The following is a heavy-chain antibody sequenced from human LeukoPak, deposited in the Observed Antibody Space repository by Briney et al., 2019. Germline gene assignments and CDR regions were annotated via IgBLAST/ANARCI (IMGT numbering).Heavy chain of an antibody. CDR1: GFTFSRYW. CDR3: VRDNRSYNFDY. Sequence: GGSLRLSCAASGFTFSRYWMHWVRQAPGKGLVWVSCIKSDGSSTSTADSAKGRFTISRDNAKNTVYSQMNSLRAEHTAVYYCVRDNRSYNFDYWGQGTLVTVSS. D-gene: IGHD1-26*01. V-gene: IGHV3-74*01. J-gene: IGHJ4*02. CDR2: IKSDGSST.